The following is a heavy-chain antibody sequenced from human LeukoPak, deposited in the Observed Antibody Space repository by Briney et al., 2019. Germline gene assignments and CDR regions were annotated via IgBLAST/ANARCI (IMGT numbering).Heavy chain of an antibody. CDR1: GYTFTGYY. CDR3: ARGVPRYYYDSSGYYGYYYYYYMDV. V-gene: IGHV1-2*02. J-gene: IGHJ6*03. D-gene: IGHD3-22*01. Sequence: ASVKVSCKASGYTFTGYYMHWVRQAPGQGLEWMGWINPNSGGTNYAQKFQGRVTMTTDTSTSTAYMELRSLRSDDTAVYYCARGVPRYYYDSSGYYGYYYYYYMDVWGKGTTVTVSS. CDR2: INPNSGGT.